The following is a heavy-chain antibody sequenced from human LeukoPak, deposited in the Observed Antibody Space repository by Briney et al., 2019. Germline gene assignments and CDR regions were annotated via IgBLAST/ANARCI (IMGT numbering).Heavy chain of an antibody. Sequence: ASVKVSCTASGYTFTSYGISWVRQAPGQGLEWMGWISAYNGNTNYAQKLQGRVTMTTDTSTSPAYMELRSLRSDDTAVYYCARTRQYGGNDYWGQGTLVTVSS. V-gene: IGHV1-18*01. CDR1: GYTFTSYG. CDR2: ISAYNGNT. J-gene: IGHJ4*02. D-gene: IGHD4-23*01. CDR3: ARTRQYGGNDY.